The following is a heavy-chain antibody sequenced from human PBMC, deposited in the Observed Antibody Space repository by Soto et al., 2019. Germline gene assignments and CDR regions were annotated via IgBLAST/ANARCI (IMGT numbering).Heavy chain of an antibody. J-gene: IGHJ3*02. Sequence: PGGSLRLSCAASGFTFSSYSMNWVRQAPGKGLEWASYISSSSSTIYYADSVKGRFTISRDNAKNSLYLQMNSLRDEDTAVYYCASLPYGDYDAFEIWGQGTMVTVSS. D-gene: IGHD4-17*01. CDR1: GFTFSSYS. CDR2: ISSSSSTI. V-gene: IGHV3-48*02. CDR3: ASLPYGDYDAFEI.